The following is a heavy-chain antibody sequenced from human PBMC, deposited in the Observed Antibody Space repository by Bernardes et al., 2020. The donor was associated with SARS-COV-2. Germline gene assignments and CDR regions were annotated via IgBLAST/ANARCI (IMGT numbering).Heavy chain of an antibody. J-gene: IGHJ5*02. CDR2: IYASGST. D-gene: IGHD2-15*01. CDR1: GGSITSGSYS. V-gene: IGHV4-61*02. CDR3: AREIGATVIFSGRTWFAP. Sequence: SETLSLTCSVSGGSITSGSYSWSWIRQPAGQGLEWIGRIYASGSTTFNPSLRSPVTMSVSTTKNQFSLKLTSVTAADTAVYYWAREIGATVIFSGRTWFAPWGQGTLLTVSS.